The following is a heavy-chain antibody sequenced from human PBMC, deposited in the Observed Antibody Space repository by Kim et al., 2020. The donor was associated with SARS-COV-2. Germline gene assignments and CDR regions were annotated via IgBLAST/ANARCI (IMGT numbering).Heavy chain of an antibody. V-gene: IGHV3-74*01. CDR3: AKVGDYDRSGCYAFFRT. J-gene: IGHJ5*02. D-gene: IGHD3-22*01. Sequence: SVKGRFTISRDSAKNTLYLQMNGLRTEDTAGYYCAKVGDYDRSGCYAFFRTWGQGTRVTVSS.